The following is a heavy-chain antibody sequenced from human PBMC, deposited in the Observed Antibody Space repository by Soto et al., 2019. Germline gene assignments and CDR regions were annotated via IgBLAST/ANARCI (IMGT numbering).Heavy chain of an antibody. CDR3: AREYSSSWYYYYGMDV. V-gene: IGHV2-70*11. J-gene: IGHJ6*02. CDR1: GVSVSTYY. Sequence: TLSLTCTVSGVSVSTYYWSWIRQPPGKALEWLARIDWDDDKYYSTSLKTRLTISKDTSKNQVVLTMTNMDPVDTATYYCAREYSSSWYYYYGMDVWGQGTTVTVSS. D-gene: IGHD6-13*01. CDR2: IDWDDDK.